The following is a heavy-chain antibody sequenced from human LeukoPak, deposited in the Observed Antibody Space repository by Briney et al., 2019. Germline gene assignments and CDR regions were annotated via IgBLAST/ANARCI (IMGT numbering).Heavy chain of an antibody. Sequence: SETLSLTCTVSGGSISSSSYYWGWIRQPPGKGLEWIGSIYYSGSTYYNPSLKSRVTISVDTSKNQFSLKLSSVTAADTAVYYCGKAGYSSGWPYYYYYYYMDVWGKGTTVTVSS. V-gene: IGHV4-39*07. CDR3: GKAGYSSGWPYYYYYYYMDV. D-gene: IGHD6-19*01. CDR1: GGSISSSSYY. J-gene: IGHJ6*03. CDR2: IYYSGST.